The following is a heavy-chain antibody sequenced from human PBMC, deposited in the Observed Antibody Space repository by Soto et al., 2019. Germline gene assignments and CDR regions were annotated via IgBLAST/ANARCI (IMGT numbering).Heavy chain of an antibody. V-gene: IGHV4-4*02. CDR2: IYHSGST. CDR3: ARAQTDDYYDSSGYYSHYFDY. J-gene: IGHJ4*02. CDR1: GGSISSSNW. Sequence: SETLSLTCAVSGGSISSSNWWSWVRQPPGKGLEWIGEIYHSGSTNYNPSLKSRVTISVDKSKNQFSLKLSSVTAADTAVYYCARAQTDDYYDSSGYYSHYFDYWGQGTLVTVSS. D-gene: IGHD3-22*01.